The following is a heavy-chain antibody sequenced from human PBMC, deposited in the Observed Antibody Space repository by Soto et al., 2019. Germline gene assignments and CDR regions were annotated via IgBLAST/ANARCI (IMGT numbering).Heavy chain of an antibody. D-gene: IGHD3-3*01. J-gene: IGHJ5*02. V-gene: IGHV4-4*02. CDR1: GGSISSSNG. CDR2: IYHSGST. CDR3: ARRAIFGVDKYNWFDP. Sequence: XXTLSLACAVSGGSISSSNGWSWVRQPPGKGLEWIGEIYHSGSTNYNPSLKSRVTISVDKSKNQFSLKLSSVTAADTAVYYCARRAIFGVDKYNWFDPWGQGTLVTVSS.